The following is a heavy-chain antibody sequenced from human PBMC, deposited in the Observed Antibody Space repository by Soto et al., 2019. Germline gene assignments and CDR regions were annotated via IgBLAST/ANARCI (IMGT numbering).Heavy chain of an antibody. Sequence: SETLSLTCAVSGGSVNSAGYSWSWIRQPPGKGLEWIGYIYHTGSTYYNPSLKSRVTISLDRSNNHFSLVLSSVTAADTAVNYCARLSIYYDRSGYDHYGTIDIWGQGTMVTVSS. CDR1: GGSVNSAGYS. CDR2: IYHTGST. D-gene: IGHD3-22*01. V-gene: IGHV4-30-2*01. J-gene: IGHJ3*02. CDR3: ARLSIYYDRSGYDHYGTIDI.